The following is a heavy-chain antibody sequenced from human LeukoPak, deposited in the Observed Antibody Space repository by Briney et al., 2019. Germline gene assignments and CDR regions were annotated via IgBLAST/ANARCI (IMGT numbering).Heavy chain of an antibody. D-gene: IGHD6-13*01. CDR1: GLTFSIYA. CDR3: AKGSSNWRDYYYFDY. CDR2: ISGRDNGT. V-gene: IGHV3-23*01. J-gene: IGHJ4*02. Sequence: GGSLRLSCEASGLTFSIYAMTWVRQGPGKGLELVSGISGRDNGTWYADSVKGRFTISRDNSKNTLYLQMNSLRVEDTAVYYCAKGSSNWRDYYYFDYWGQGTLVTVSS.